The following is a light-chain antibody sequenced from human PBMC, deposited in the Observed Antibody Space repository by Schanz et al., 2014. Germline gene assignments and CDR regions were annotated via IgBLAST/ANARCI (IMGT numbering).Light chain of an antibody. V-gene: IGLV1-44*01. CDR3: EAWDDSLNGLV. CDR1: SSNIGSNT. CDR2: FNN. J-gene: IGLJ3*02. Sequence: QSVLTQPPSASGTPGQRVTISCYGSSSNIGSNTVKWYQQLPGTAPKLLIYFNNQRPSGVPDRFSGSKSGTSASLAISGLQSEDEADYYCEAWDDSLNGLVFGGGTKLTVL.